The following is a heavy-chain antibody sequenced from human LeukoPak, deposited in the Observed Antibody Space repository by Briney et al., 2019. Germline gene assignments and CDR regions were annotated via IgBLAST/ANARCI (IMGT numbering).Heavy chain of an antibody. Sequence: SETLSLTCAVYGGSFSGYYWSWIRQPPGKGLEWIGEINHSGSTNYNPSLKSRVTISVDTSKNQFSLQLKSVTPEDTAVYYCARENWGVISDPWGQGTRVTVSS. CDR1: GGSFSGYY. CDR3: ARENWGVISDP. D-gene: IGHD7-27*01. V-gene: IGHV4-34*01. CDR2: INHSGST. J-gene: IGHJ5*02.